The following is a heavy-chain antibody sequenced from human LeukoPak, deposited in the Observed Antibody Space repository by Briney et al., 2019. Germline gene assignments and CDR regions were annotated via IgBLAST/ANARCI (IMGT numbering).Heavy chain of an antibody. CDR2: INHSGST. J-gene: IGHJ4*02. V-gene: IGHV4-34*01. D-gene: IGHD3-10*01. CDR3: AALRRSPPGLKHYYGSGSYCDY. Sequence: PSETLSLTCAVYGGSFSGYYWSWIRQPPGKGLEWIGEINHSGSTNYNPSLKSRVTISVDTSKNQFSLKLSSVTAADTAVYYCAALRRSPPGLKHYYGSGSYCDYWGQGTLVTVSS. CDR1: GGSFSGYY.